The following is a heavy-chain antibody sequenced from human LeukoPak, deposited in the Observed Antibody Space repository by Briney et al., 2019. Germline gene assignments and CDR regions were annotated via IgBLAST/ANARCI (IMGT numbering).Heavy chain of an antibody. J-gene: IGHJ5*02. Sequence: PSETLSLTCSVSGGSNVSSANFWGWVRQPPGKGLEWIGSVFHDGSTFYSPALKSRVTISVDTSKNFFSLRLSSVTAADSATYYCARHTLVTSIATYNWFDPWGQGILVTVSS. V-gene: IGHV4-39*01. CDR1: GGSNVSSANF. CDR2: VFHDGST. CDR3: ARHTLVTSIATYNWFDP. D-gene: IGHD2-21*02.